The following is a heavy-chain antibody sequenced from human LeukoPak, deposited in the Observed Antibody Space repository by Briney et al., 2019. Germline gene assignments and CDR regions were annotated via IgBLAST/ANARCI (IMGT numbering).Heavy chain of an antibody. CDR1: CGSISSGGYY. CDR2: IYYSGST. J-gene: IGHJ4*02. Sequence: SETLSLTCTVSCGSISSGGYYWSWIRQHPGKGLEWIGYIYYSGSTYYNPSLKSQVTISVDTSKNQFSLKLSSVTAADTAVYYCAREGGGSTTSFDYWGQRTLVTVFS. V-gene: IGHV4-31*01. CDR3: AREGGGSTTSFDY. D-gene: IGHD1-1*01.